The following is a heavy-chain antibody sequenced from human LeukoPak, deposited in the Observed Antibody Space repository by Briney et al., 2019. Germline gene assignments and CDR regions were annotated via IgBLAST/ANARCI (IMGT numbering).Heavy chain of an antibody. CDR1: GASISSYY. CDR2: LYTSGTT. V-gene: IGHV4-4*07. D-gene: IGHD1-26*01. J-gene: IGHJ4*02. CDR3: ARARGSYSFDY. Sequence: SETLSLTCTVSGASISSYYWSWIRQPAGKGLEWIGRLYTSGTTYYNPSLKSRVTMLVDMSKNQFSLKLSSVTAADTAVYFCARARGSYSFDYWGQGTLVTVSS.